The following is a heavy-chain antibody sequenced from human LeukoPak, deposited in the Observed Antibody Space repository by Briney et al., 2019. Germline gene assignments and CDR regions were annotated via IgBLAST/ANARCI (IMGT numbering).Heavy chain of an antibody. CDR1: GGSISNYY. CDR2: IHYSGRT. V-gene: IGHV4-59*08. J-gene: IGHJ4*02. CDR3: ARHFGSGTYPLDY. Sequence: SETLSLTCTVSGGSISNYYGSWIRQTPGKGLEWIGYIHYSGRTQYNPSLKSRLTISVDTSMNQFSLKLSSVTAADTAVYYCARHFGSGTYPLDYWGQGTLVTVSS. D-gene: IGHD3-10*01.